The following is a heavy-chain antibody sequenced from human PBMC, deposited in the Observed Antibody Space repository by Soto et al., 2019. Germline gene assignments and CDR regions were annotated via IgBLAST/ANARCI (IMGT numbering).Heavy chain of an antibody. CDR1: GGSISSGDYY. V-gene: IGHV4-30-4*01. CDR2: IYYSGST. Sequence: LSLTCTVSGGSISSGDYYWSWIRQPPGKGLEWIGYIYYSGSTYYNPSLKSRVTISVDTSKNQFSLKLSSVTAADTAVYYCARDLAYYDFWSGYLYAFDIWGQGTMVTVSS. CDR3: ARDLAYYDFWSGYLYAFDI. J-gene: IGHJ3*02. D-gene: IGHD3-3*01.